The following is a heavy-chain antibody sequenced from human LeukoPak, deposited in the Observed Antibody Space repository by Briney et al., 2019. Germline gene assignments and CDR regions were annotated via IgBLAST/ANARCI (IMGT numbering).Heavy chain of an antibody. V-gene: IGHV3-23*01. CDR2: ISGSGGNT. CDR3: ARAGALRPDY. Sequence: GGSLRLSCAASGFTFSNYAMNWVRQAPGKGLEWVSAISGSGGNTYYADSVKGRFTISRDNSKNTLFLQMYSLRAEDTAVYYCARAGALRPDYWGQGTLVTVSS. J-gene: IGHJ4*02. CDR1: GFTFSNYA.